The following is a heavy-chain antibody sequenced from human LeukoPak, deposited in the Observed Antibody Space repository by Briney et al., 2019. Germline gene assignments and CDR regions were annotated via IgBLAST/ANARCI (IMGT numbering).Heavy chain of an antibody. J-gene: IGHJ4*02. CDR3: ARDLGYSSGPNY. Sequence: GGSLRLSCAASGFTVSSNYMSWVRQAPGKGLEWVSVIYNTGSTYYADSVKGRFTISRDNSKNTLYLQMNSLRAEDTAVYYCARDLGYSSGPNYWGQGTRVTVSS. CDR2: IYNTGST. V-gene: IGHV3-66*01. CDR1: GFTVSSNY. D-gene: IGHD6-19*01.